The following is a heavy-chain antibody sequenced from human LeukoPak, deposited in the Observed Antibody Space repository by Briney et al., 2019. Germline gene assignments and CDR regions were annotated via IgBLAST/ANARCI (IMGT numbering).Heavy chain of an antibody. Sequence: GGSLRLSCAASGFTFSSYAMSWVRRAPGKGLEWVSAISGSGGSTYYADSVKGRFTMSRDNSKNTLYLQMNSLRAEDTAVYYCAKVFSGTYSSSYYYMDVWGKGTTVTISS. V-gene: IGHV3-23*01. D-gene: IGHD1-26*01. CDR3: AKVFSGTYSSSYYYMDV. CDR1: GFTFSSYA. J-gene: IGHJ6*03. CDR2: ISGSGGST.